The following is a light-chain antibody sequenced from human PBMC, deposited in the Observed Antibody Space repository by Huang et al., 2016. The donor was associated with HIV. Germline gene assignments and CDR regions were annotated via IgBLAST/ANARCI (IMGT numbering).Light chain of an antibody. CDR1: QSVSNY. J-gene: IGKJ2*01. CDR3: QQHSNWPPMYT. V-gene: IGKV3-11*01. CDR2: DAS. Sequence: EIVLTQSPATLSLSPGEGATLSCRASQSVSNYLAWYQQKPGHAPRLLIYDASNRATGSTARFRGSGCGTDFTLTISRLEPEDFAVYYCQQHSNWPPMYTFGQGTKLEIK.